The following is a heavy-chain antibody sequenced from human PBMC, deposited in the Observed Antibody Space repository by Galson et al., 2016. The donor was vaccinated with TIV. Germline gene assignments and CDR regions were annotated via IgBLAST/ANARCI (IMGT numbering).Heavy chain of an antibody. V-gene: IGHV4-59*01. CDR1: GDSMRSYY. CDR2: VFHNGNA. J-gene: IGHJ6*03. CDR3: ARDKSDFDTVDYFYYYMDV. Sequence: TLSLTCTVSGDSMRSYYWSWVRQPPGKGLEWIGHVFHNGNADYSPSLKSRVSISLDRSKNQFSLRLTSLTAADTAVYYCARDKSDFDTVDYFYYYMDVWGKGTVVTVSS. D-gene: IGHD2-21*02.